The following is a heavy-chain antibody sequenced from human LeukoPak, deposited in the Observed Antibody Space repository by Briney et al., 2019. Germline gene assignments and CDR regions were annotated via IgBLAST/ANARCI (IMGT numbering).Heavy chain of an antibody. V-gene: IGHV3-23*01. CDR1: GFTFSSYA. J-gene: IGHJ3*02. CDR2: ISGSGGSI. CDR3: AKWGYDFRAFDI. D-gene: IGHD5-12*01. Sequence: GGSLRLSCAASGFTFSSYAMSWVRQAPGKGLEWVSAISGSGGSIYYADSVKGRFTISRDNSKNTLYLQMNSLRAEDTAVYYCAKWGYDFRAFDIWGQGTMVTVSS.